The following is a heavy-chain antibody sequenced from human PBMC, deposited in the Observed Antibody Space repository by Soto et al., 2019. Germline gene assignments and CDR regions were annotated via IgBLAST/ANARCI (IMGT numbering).Heavy chain of an antibody. CDR3: ARDLGYYDFWSGYYSPFDY. V-gene: IGHV3-48*02. D-gene: IGHD3-3*01. CDR2: ISSSSSTI. J-gene: IGHJ4*02. CDR1: GFTFSSYS. Sequence: EVQLVESGGGLVQPGGSLRLSCAASGFTFSSYSMNWVRQAPGKGLEWVSYISSSSSTIYYADSVKGRFTISRDNAKNSLYLQMNSLRDEDPAVYYCARDLGYYDFWSGYYSPFDYWGQGTLVTVSS.